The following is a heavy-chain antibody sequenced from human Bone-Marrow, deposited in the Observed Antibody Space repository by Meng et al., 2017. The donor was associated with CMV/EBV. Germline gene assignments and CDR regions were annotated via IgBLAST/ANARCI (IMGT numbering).Heavy chain of an antibody. Sequence: GSLRLSCAVYGGFFSGYYWGWIRQLPGKGLEWVGEINHSGSTNYNKSLKSRVTISVDTSKNQFSLKLSTVTAADTAVSYCARGPIAARHFDYWGQGTLVTVSS. CDR3: ARGPIAARHFDY. D-gene: IGHD6-13*01. V-gene: IGHV4-34*01. CDR1: GGFFSGYY. CDR2: INHSGST. J-gene: IGHJ4*02.